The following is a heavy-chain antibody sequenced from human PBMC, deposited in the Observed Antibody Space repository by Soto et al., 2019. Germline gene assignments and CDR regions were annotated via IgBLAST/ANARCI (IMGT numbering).Heavy chain of an antibody. V-gene: IGHV5-51*01. D-gene: IGHD3-3*01. CDR1: GYNFAGYW. J-gene: IGHJ4*02. CDR2: IYPSDSDT. CDR3: ARRGVSTRTFDY. Sequence: GESLKISCKGSGYNFAGYWVAWVRQMPGKGLELMGIIYPSDSDTRYRPSCQGQVTISADKSISSAYLQWSSLRASDTAMYYCARRGVSTRTFDYWGQGTPVTVSS.